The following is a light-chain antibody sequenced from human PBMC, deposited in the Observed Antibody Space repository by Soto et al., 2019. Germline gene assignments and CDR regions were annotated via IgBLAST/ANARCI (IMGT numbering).Light chain of an antibody. CDR3: QQRSNWPPVT. Sequence: EIVLTQSPAALSLSPGERATLSGRASQSVSSYLAWYQQKPGQAPRLLIYDASNRATGIPARFSGSGSGTDFTLTISSLEPADFAIYYCQQRSNWPPVTFGGGTKVEIK. V-gene: IGKV3-11*01. J-gene: IGKJ4*01. CDR1: QSVSSY. CDR2: DAS.